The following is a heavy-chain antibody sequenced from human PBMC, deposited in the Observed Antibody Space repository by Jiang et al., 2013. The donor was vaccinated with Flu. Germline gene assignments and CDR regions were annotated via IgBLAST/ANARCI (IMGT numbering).Heavy chain of an antibody. J-gene: IGHJ4*02. D-gene: IGHD6-13*01. Sequence: SISSGDYYWSWIRPAPTGRAWNGLGTSITVETPTTTRPSKSRITMSVDTSKNQFSLKLSSVTAADTAVYFCVRVGVYGWEAGGSFDYWGQGTLVTVSS. CDR3: VRVGVYGWEAGGSFDY. CDR1: SISSGDYY. CDR2: SITVETP. V-gene: IGHV4-30-4*01.